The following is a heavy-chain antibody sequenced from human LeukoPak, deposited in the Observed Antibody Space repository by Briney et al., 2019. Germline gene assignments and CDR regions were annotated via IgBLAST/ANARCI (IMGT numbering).Heavy chain of an antibody. CDR1: GFTFSSYG. Sequence: GGSLRLSCAASGFTFSSYGMHWVRQAPGKGPEWVAFIRYDGSNKYYADSVKGRSTISRDNSKNTLYLQMNSLRAEDTAVYYCAKRRKVYDSSGYYFDYWGQGTLVTVSS. CDR3: AKRRKVYDSSGYYFDY. J-gene: IGHJ4*02. CDR2: IRYDGSNK. V-gene: IGHV3-30*02. D-gene: IGHD3-22*01.